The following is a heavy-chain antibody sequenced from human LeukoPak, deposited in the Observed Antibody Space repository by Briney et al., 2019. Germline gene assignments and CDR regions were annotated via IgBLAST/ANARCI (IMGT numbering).Heavy chain of an antibody. V-gene: IGHV3-23*01. CDR3: ARDLAWGAFDY. D-gene: IGHD7-27*01. CDR1: GFSFSNHG. Sequence: GGSLRLSCAASGFSFSNHGMNWVRQAPGKGLEWLSGVSPPGGGAYYADSVKGRFTISRDDSKNTLSLQMNSLRVEDTAVYYCARDLAWGAFDYWGQGTLVTVSS. J-gene: IGHJ4*02. CDR2: VSPPGGGA.